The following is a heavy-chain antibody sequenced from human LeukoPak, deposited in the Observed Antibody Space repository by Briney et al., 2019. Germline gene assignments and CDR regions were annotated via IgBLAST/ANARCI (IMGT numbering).Heavy chain of an antibody. CDR1: GGTFSSYA. V-gene: IGHV1-69*13. CDR3: ARGGASGSNYVSRAFDY. J-gene: IGHJ4*02. D-gene: IGHD4-11*01. Sequence: SVKVSCKASGGTFSSYAISWVRQAPGQGLEWMGGIIPIFGTANYAQKFQGRVTITADESTSTAYMELSSLRSEDTAVYYCARGGASGSNYVSRAFDYWGQGALVTVSS. CDR2: IIPIFGTA.